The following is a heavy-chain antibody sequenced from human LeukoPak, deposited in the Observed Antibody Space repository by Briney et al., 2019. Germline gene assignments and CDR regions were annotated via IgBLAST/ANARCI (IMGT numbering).Heavy chain of an antibody. D-gene: IGHD5-18*01. J-gene: IGHJ4*02. CDR1: GYSISSGSYY. CDR3: AGRSYATFDY. Sequence: SETLSLTCTVSGYSISSGSYYWSWIRQPAGKGLEWIGRIDTSGSTNYNPSLKSRVTISIDTSKNQFSLKLSSVTAADTAVYYCAGRSYATFDYWGQGTLVTVSS. V-gene: IGHV4-61*02. CDR2: IDTSGST.